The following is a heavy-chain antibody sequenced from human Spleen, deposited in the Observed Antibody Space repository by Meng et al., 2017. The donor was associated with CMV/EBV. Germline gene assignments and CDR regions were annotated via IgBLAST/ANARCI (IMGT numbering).Heavy chain of an antibody. CDR2: ISSSSSYI. CDR3: ARGQYSSSWSRVYYYGMDV. D-gene: IGHD6-13*01. CDR1: GFTFSSYS. V-gene: IGHV3-21*01. Sequence: GESLKISCEGFGFTFSSYSMNWVRQAPGKGLEWVSSISSSSSYIYYADSVKGRFTISRDNAKNSLYLQMNSLRAEDTAVYYCARGQYSSSWSRVYYYGMDVWGQGTTVTVSS. J-gene: IGHJ6*02.